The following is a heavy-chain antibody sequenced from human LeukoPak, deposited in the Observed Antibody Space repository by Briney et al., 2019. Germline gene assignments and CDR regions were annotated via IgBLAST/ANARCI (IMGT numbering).Heavy chain of an antibody. Sequence: PGGSLRLSCAASGFTFSSYAMHWVRQAPGKGLEWVAVISYDGSNKYYADSVKGRFTISRDNSKNTLYLQMNSLRAEDTAVYYCARGGYIMAPFDYWGQGTLVTVSS. J-gene: IGHJ4*02. CDR1: GFTFSSYA. V-gene: IGHV3-30*04. CDR3: ARGGYIMAPFDY. D-gene: IGHD5-18*01. CDR2: ISYDGSNK.